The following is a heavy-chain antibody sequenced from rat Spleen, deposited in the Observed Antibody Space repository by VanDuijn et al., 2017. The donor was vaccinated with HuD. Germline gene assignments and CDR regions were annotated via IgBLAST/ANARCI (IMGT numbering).Heavy chain of an antibody. J-gene: IGHJ4*01. CDR1: GFTFNAYW. V-gene: IGHV5-31*01. CDR3: TRGYVMDA. CDR2: INPGGFNT. Sequence: EVQLVESGGGLVQPGRSLKLSCVASGFTFNAYWMTWIRQAPGKGLEWVATINPGGFNTYYRDSVKGRFTVSRDNSKSTLYLQVDSLRSEDTAIYYCTRGYVMDAWGQGASVTVSS.